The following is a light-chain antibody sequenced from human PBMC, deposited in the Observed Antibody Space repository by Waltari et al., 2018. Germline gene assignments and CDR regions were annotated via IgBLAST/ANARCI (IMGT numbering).Light chain of an antibody. J-gene: IGLJ2*01. Sequence: QSALTQPPSASGSPGQSVTIPCPGTSSDSGGYNYASWYQQRPGKAPKLLIYEVTKRPSGVPDRFSGSKSANTASLTVSGLQAEDEADYYCSSYAGSNYVAFGGGTKLTVL. CDR3: SSYAGSNYVA. CDR2: EVT. CDR1: SSDSGGYNY. V-gene: IGLV2-8*01.